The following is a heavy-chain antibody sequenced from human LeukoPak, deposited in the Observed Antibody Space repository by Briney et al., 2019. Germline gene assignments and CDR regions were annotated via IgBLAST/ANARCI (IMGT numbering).Heavy chain of an antibody. CDR2: INSDGSST. CDR1: GFTFSSYL. Sequence: GGSLRLSCAASGFTFSSYLMHWVRQAPGKGLVWVSRINSDGSSTTYADSVKGRFTISRDSSGNTLYLQMNSLTIEDTAVYYCVKASSGSYWGGYFDSWGQGALVIVSS. D-gene: IGHD1-26*01. V-gene: IGHV3-74*01. J-gene: IGHJ4*02. CDR3: VKASSGSYWGGYFDS.